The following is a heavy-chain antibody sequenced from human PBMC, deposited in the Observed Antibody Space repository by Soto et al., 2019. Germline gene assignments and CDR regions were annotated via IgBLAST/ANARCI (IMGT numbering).Heavy chain of an antibody. CDR2: ISYDGSNK. CDR3: ARDYYRFNSGYGFSMDV. D-gene: IGHD5-12*01. CDR1: GFTFSSYA. Sequence: QVQLVESGGGVVQPGRSLRHSCAASGFTFSSYAMHWVRQAPGKGLEWVAVISYDGSNKYYADSVKGRFTISRDNSKNTLYLQMNSLRAEDTAVYYCARDYYRFNSGYGFSMDVW. J-gene: IGHJ6*01. V-gene: IGHV3-30-3*01.